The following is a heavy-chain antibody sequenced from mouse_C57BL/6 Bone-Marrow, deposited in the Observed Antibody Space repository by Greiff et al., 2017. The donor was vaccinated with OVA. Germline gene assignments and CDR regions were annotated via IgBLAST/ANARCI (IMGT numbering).Heavy chain of an antibody. D-gene: IGHD2-4*01. J-gene: IGHJ4*01. V-gene: IGHV1-59*01. Sequence: VQLKQPGAELVRPGTSVKLSCKASGYTFTSYWMHWVKQRPGQGLEWIGVIDPSDSYTNYNQKFKGKATLTVDTSSSTAYMQLSSLTSEDSAVYYCARPDYGEAMDYWGQGTSVTVSS. CDR3: ARPDYGEAMDY. CDR1: GYTFTSYW. CDR2: IDPSDSYT.